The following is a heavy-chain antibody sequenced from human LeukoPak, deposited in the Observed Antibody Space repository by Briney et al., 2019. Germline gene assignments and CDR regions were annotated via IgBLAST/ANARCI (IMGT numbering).Heavy chain of an antibody. CDR2: INYSGTT. CDR3: ARLSDY. V-gene: IGHV4-39*01. Sequence: SETLSLTCTVSGGAISNDNYYWGRIRQPPGKGLEWIASINYSGTTYYNPSLNSRVSISVDTSKTLLSLRLSSVTAADTAVYYCARLSDYWGQGILVTVSS. CDR1: GGAISNDNYY. J-gene: IGHJ4*02.